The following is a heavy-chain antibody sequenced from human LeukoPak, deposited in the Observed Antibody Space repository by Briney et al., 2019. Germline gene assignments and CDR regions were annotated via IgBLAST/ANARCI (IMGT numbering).Heavy chain of an antibody. D-gene: IGHD1-1*01. V-gene: IGHV1-69*13. CDR1: GGTFSNHA. J-gene: IGHJ4*02. CDR2: SMPIFGTA. CDR3: ARAHRQLERLGRYYFDY. Sequence: GASVKVSCKASGGTFSNHAVSWVRQGPGQGLEWMGRSMPIFGTANYAQKFQGRVTITADESTSTAYMELSSLRSEDTAVYYCARAHRQLERLGRYYFDYWGQGTLVTVSS.